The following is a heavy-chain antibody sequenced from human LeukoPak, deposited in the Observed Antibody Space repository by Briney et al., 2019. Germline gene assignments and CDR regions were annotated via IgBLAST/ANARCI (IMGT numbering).Heavy chain of an antibody. D-gene: IGHD3-9*01. V-gene: IGHV4-39*07. Sequence: SETLSLTCTVSGGSISSSSYYWGWIRQPPGKGLEWIGSIYHSGSTYYNLSLKSRVTISVDTSKNQFSLKLSSVTAADTAVYYCARTTLLNFDWSPDAFDIWGQGTMVTVSS. CDR1: GGSISSSSYY. CDR3: ARTTLLNFDWSPDAFDI. J-gene: IGHJ3*02. CDR2: IYHSGST.